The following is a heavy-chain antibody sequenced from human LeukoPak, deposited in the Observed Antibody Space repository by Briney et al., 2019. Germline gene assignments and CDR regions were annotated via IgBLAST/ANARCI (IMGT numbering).Heavy chain of an antibody. CDR1: GYTFTSYA. CDR3: ARIISHQLGVANWFDP. CDR2: INAGNGNT. J-gene: IGHJ5*02. V-gene: IGHV1-3*01. D-gene: IGHD2-2*01. Sequence: ASVKVSCKASGYTFTSYAMHWVRQAPGQRLEWMGWINAGNGNTKYSQKFQGRVTITRDTSASTAYMELSSLRSEDTAVYYCARIISHQLGVANWFDPWGQGTLVTVSS.